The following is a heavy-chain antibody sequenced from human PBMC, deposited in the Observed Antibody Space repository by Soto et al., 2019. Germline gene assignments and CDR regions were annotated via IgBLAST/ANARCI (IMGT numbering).Heavy chain of an antibody. Sequence: GASVKVSCKASGGTFSSYAISWVRQAPGQGLEWMGGIIPIFGTANYAQKFQGRVTITADESTSTAYMELSSLRSEDTAVYYCAINYYDSSGYYSTASPFDYWGQGTLVTVS. D-gene: IGHD3-22*01. J-gene: IGHJ4*02. CDR2: IIPIFGTA. V-gene: IGHV1-69*13. CDR3: AINYYDSSGYYSTASPFDY. CDR1: GGTFSSYA.